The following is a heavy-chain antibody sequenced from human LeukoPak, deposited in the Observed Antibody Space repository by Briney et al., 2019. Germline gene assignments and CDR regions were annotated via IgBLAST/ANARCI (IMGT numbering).Heavy chain of an antibody. CDR2: IYYRSKWYS. Sequence: SQNLSLTCAISGDSFSGNRATWNWLRQSPSRGLEWLGRIYYRSKWYSDYAVSVKGRITINPDTSKNQFSLLLNSVTPEDTAVYFCGRAEHDWGSDYWGQGTLVTVSS. J-gene: IGHJ4*02. V-gene: IGHV6-1*01. D-gene: IGHD3-9*01. CDR3: GRAEHDWGSDY. CDR1: GDSFSGNRAT.